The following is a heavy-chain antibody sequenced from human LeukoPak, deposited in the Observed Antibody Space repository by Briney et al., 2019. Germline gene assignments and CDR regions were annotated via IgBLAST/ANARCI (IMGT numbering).Heavy chain of an antibody. Sequence: SETLSLTCSASGGFNTHYYWSWIRQPPGKGLEWIGYFYHSRSTNYNPSLKSRVTISVDTSKNHFSLKLSSVTAADTAVYYCARDHVVVIGGGHFDYWGQGTLVTVSS. CDR3: ARDHVVVIGGGHFDY. D-gene: IGHD2-21*01. J-gene: IGHJ4*02. CDR1: GGFNTHYY. CDR2: FYHSRST. V-gene: IGHV4-59*01.